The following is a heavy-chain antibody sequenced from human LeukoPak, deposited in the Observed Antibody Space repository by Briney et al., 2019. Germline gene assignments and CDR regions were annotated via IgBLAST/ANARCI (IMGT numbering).Heavy chain of an antibody. V-gene: IGHV3-7*01. CDR1: GFTFSSYW. CDR3: ARDLQRTLPDAFDI. CDR2: IKQDGSEK. Sequence: GGSLRLSCAASGFTFSSYWMSWVRQAPGKGLEWVANIKQDGSEKYYVDSVKGRFTISRDNAKNSLYLQMNSLRAEDTAVYYCARDLQRTLPDAFDIWGQGTMVTVSS. J-gene: IGHJ3*02.